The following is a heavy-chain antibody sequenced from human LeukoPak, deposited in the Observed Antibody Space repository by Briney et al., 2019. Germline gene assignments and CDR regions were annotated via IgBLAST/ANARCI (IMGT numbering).Heavy chain of an antibody. D-gene: IGHD1-26*01. CDR2: IYYSGST. Sequence: PSETLSLTCTVSGGSISSYYWSWIRQPPGKGLEWIGYIYYSGSTNYNPSLKSRVTISVDTSKNQFSLKLRSVTAADTAVYYCARGGGLGAYYYYMDVWGKGTTVTISS. J-gene: IGHJ6*03. V-gene: IGHV4-59*01. CDR1: GGSISSYY. CDR3: ARGGGLGAYYYYMDV.